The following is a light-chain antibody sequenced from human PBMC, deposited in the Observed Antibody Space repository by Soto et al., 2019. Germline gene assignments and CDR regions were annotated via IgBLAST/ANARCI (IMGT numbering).Light chain of an antibody. V-gene: IGLV2-14*01. CDR2: EVS. CDR3: SSYTSINTYV. J-gene: IGLJ1*01. CDR1: SSDVGGYNY. Sequence: QSVLTQPASVSGSPGQSITISCSGTSSDVGGYNYVSWYQQHPGKAPKLMIYEVSNRPSGVSNRFSGSKSGNTASLTISGLQAEDEADYYCSSYTSINTYVFGTGTKVIV.